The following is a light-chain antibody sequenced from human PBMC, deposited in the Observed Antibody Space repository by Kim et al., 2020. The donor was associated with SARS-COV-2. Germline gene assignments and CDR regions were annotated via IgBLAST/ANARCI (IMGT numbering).Light chain of an antibody. CDR1: QGISDS. Sequence: DIQMTQSPSAMSASVGDRVTITCRASQGISDSLAWFQQRPGKVPQRLIYGASTLQSGVPSRFSGSGSGTEFTLTISGLQPEDFATYFCLQHKSFPLTFGRGTKVDIK. J-gene: IGKJ1*01. CDR3: LQHKSFPLT. CDR2: GAS. V-gene: IGKV1-17*03.